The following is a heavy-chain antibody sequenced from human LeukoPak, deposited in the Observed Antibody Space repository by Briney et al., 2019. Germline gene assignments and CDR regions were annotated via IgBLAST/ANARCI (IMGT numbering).Heavy chain of an antibody. V-gene: IGHV3-21*01. CDR1: GFTFSSYS. J-gene: IGHJ6*02. CDR2: ISSSSSYI. D-gene: IGHD2-15*01. CDR3: ARASLDIVVVVAATYGMDV. Sequence: GGSLRLSCAASGFTFSSYSMNWVRQAPGKGLEWVSSISSSSSYIYYADSVKGRFTISRDNAKNSLYLQMNSLRAEDTAVYYCARASLDIVVVVAATYGMDVWGQGTTVTVSS.